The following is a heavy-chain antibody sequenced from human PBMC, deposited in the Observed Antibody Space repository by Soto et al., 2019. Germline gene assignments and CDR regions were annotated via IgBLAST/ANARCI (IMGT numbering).Heavy chain of an antibody. Sequence: ASVKVSCKASGYTFTSYYMHWVRQAPGQGLEWMGIINPSGGSTSYAQKFQGRVTMTRDTSTSTVYMELSSLRSEDTAVYYCARGAIDGGLWFGELSPPYYYYYGMDVWGQGTTVTVSS. CDR1: GYTFTSYY. J-gene: IGHJ6*02. CDR2: INPSGGST. D-gene: IGHD3-10*01. V-gene: IGHV1-46*01. CDR3: ARGAIDGGLWFGELSPPYYYYYGMDV.